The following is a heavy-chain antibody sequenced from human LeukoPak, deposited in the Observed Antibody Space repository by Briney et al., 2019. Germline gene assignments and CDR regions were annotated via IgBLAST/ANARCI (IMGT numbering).Heavy chain of an antibody. D-gene: IGHD3-3*01. CDR3: ARDRAYDREFDA. CDR2: IIPNSGGT. J-gene: IGHJ4*02. CDR1: GYTFTGYY. V-gene: IGHV1-2*06. Sequence: EASVKVSCKASGYTFTGYYMHWVRQAPGQGLEWMGRIIPNSGGTKYAQKFQGRVTMTRDTSITTAYMELSRLRSDDTAVYYCARDRAYDREFDAWGQGTLVTVSP.